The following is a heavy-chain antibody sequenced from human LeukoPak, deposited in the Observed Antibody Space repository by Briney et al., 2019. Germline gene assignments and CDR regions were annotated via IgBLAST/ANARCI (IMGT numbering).Heavy chain of an antibody. Sequence: ASVKVSCKTSGYTFSGYYIHWVRQAPGQGLEWMGWVDPNSGGTNYAQKFQGRVTMTRDTSITTAYMEMSRVRSDDTAVYYCARNSCSSTSCYTTSEVRYWFDPWGQGTLVTVSS. D-gene: IGHD2-2*01. CDR1: GYTFSGYY. CDR3: ARNSCSSTSCYTTSEVRYWFDP. V-gene: IGHV1-2*02. CDR2: VDPNSGGT. J-gene: IGHJ5*02.